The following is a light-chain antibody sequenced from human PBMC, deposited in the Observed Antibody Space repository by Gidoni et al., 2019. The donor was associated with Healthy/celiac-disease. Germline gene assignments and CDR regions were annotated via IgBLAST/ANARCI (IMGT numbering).Light chain of an antibody. Sequence: TQPASVSGSPGQSITISCTGTSSDVGGYNYVSWYQQHPGKAPKLMIYEVSNRPSGVSNRFSGSKSGNTASLTISGLQAEDEADYYCSSYTSSSTLGYVFGTGTKVTVL. CDR3: SSYTSSSTLGYV. CDR2: EVS. J-gene: IGLJ1*01. V-gene: IGLV2-14*01. CDR1: SSDVGGYNY.